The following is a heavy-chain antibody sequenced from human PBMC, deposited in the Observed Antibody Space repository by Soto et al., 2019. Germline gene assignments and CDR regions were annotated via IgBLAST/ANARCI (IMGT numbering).Heavy chain of an antibody. V-gene: IGHV4-31*03. CDR1: GGSISSGGYY. J-gene: IGHJ4*02. CDR2: IYYSGST. CDR3: ARMYSGSFPDY. Sequence: QVQLQESGPGLVKPSQTLSLTCTVSGGSISSGGYYWSWIRQHPGKGLEWIGYIYYSGSTYNNPSLKRXXSXSXXTSKHQFSLKLSSVTAADTAVYYCARMYSGSFPDYWGQGTLVIVSS. D-gene: IGHD1-26*01.